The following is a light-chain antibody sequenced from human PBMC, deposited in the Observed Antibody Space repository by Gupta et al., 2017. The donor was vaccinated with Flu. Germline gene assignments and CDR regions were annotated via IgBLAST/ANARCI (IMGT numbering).Light chain of an antibody. CDR2: GAS. J-gene: IGKJ3*01. Sequence: ERATPYCRASQSVSSSYLAWYQQRPGQAPRLLIYGASSRATGIPDRFSGSGAGTDFTLTISRLEPEDFAVYYCQQYGSSPYTFGPGTKVDIK. V-gene: IGKV3-20*01. CDR1: QSVSSSY. CDR3: QQYGSSPYT.